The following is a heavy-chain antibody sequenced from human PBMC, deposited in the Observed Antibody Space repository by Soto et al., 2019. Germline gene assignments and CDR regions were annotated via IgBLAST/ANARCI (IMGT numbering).Heavy chain of an antibody. V-gene: IGHV3-11*04. J-gene: IGHJ6*02. CDR2: VTTSGDTM. CDR1: Y. D-gene: IGHD3-10*01. CDR3: VREEASGSSGLTYHYYYNGMDV. Sequence: YWGWIRQPPGKGLEWVAYVTTSGDTMFYADSVEGRFAISRDVAKNSVHLQMNSLGDEDTAVYYCVREEASGSSGLTYHYYYNGMDVWGQGTTVTV.